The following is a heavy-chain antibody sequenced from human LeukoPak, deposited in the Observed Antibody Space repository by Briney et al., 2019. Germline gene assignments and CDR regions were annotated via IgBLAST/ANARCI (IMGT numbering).Heavy chain of an antibody. D-gene: IGHD5-18*01. V-gene: IGHV4-59*12. Sequence: SETLSLTCTVSGGSISSYYWSWIRQPPGKGLEWIGYIYHSGSTYYNPSLKSRVTISVDRSKNQFSLKLSSVTAADTAVYYCASLVDTAMVFDYWGQGTLVTVSS. J-gene: IGHJ4*02. CDR2: IYHSGST. CDR1: GGSISSYY. CDR3: ASLVDTAMVFDY.